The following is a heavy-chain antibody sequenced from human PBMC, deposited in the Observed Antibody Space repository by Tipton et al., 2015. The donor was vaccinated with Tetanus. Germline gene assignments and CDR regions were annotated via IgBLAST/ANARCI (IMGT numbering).Heavy chain of an antibody. D-gene: IGHD1-26*01. V-gene: IGHV4-31*03. CDR3: ARTRRLTDLPNSGSYFDS. CDR2: IYYSGSS. J-gene: IGHJ4*02. Sequence: TLSLICTVSGGSISAYYWSWIRQHPGKGLEWIGYIYYSGSSYYNPSLKSRITLSVATSKKQFSLRLTSVSAADTAVYYCARTRRLTDLPNSGSYFDSWGQGIVVTVSS. CDR1: GGSISAYY.